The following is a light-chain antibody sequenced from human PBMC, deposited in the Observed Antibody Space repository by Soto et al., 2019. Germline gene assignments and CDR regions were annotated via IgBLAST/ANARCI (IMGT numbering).Light chain of an antibody. CDR1: QSVSSSS. Sequence: ENVLTRSPGTLSLSPGERATLFCRASQSVSSSSLAWYQQKPGQAPRLLMYGASSRATGIPDRFSGSGSGTEFTLTISSLQSEDFAVYYCQQYNNWPPGFGQGTKVDIK. V-gene: IGKV3-20*01. CDR3: QQYNNWPPG. J-gene: IGKJ1*01. CDR2: GAS.